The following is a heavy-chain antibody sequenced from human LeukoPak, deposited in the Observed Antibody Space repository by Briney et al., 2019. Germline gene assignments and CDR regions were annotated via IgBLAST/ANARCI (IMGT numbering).Heavy chain of an antibody. J-gene: IGHJ4*02. D-gene: IGHD6-19*01. V-gene: IGHV3-33*01. Sequence: GGSLRLSCAASGFTFRSYGMHWVRQAPGKGLEWVAAIWYDGSNKYYADSVKGRFTVSRDNSKNTLYLQMNSLRAEDTAVYYCATAVASSSGWYADYWGQGTLVTVSS. CDR3: ATAVASSSGWYADY. CDR2: IWYDGSNK. CDR1: GFTFRSYG.